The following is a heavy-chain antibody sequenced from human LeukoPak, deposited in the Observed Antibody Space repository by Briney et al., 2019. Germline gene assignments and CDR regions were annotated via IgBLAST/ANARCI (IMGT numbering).Heavy chain of an antibody. J-gene: IGHJ5*02. D-gene: IGHD2-2*01. V-gene: IGHV3-9*01. CDR1: GFTFDDYA. Sequence: GGSLRPSCAASGFTFDDYAMHWVRQAPGKGLEWVSGISWNSGSIGYADSVEGRFTISRDNAKNSLYLQMNSLRAEDTALYYCAKDILGTLVPAASWFDPWGQGTLVTVSS. CDR3: AKDILGTLVPAASWFDP. CDR2: ISWNSGSI.